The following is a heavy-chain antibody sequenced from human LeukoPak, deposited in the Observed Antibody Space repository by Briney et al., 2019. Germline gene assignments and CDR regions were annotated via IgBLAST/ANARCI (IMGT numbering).Heavy chain of an antibody. V-gene: IGHV1-24*01. D-gene: IGHD6-19*01. CDR1: GYTLTELS. CDR2: FDPEDGDT. CDR3: AILIPQWLVIP. Sequence: ASVTVSCTVSGYTLTELSMHWVRQAPGKGLEWMGGFDPEDGDTIYAQKFQGRVTMTEDTSTDTGYMELSSLRSEDTAVYYCAILIPQWLVIPWGQGTLVTVSS. J-gene: IGHJ5*02.